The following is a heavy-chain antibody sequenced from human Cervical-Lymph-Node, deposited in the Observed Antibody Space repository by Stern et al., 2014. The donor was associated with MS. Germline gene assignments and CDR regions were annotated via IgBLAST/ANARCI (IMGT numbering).Heavy chain of an antibody. D-gene: IGHD2-2*01. Sequence: QVQLGQSGAEVKKPGASVKVSCKASGYTFTSYYMHWVRQAPGQGLEWMGIINPSGGSTSYAQKFQGRVTMTRDTSTSTVYMELSSLRSEDTAVYYCARGPERVVPAAYGMDVWGQGTTVTVSS. CDR3: ARGPERVVPAAYGMDV. V-gene: IGHV1-46*01. CDR1: GYTFTSYY. CDR2: INPSGGST. J-gene: IGHJ6*02.